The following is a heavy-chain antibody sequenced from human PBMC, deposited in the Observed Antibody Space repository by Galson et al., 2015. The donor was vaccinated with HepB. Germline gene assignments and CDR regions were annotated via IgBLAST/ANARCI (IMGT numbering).Heavy chain of an antibody. D-gene: IGHD2-8*02. J-gene: IGHJ4*02. Sequence: LRLSCAASGFSFSTYGMHWVRQAPGKGLEWVALISSGGNGKFHADSVQGRFTISRDNSNNMLSLQMNSLRAEDTAVYYCARGGGAGGVRGADYWGQGTLVTVSS. V-gene: IGHV3-33*01. CDR1: GFSFSTYG. CDR2: ISSGGNGK. CDR3: ARGGGAGGVRGADY.